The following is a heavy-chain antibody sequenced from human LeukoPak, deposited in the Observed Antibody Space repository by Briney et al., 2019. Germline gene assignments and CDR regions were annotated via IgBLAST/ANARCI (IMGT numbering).Heavy chain of an antibody. CDR3: ARVPGCSSTSCYWGAFDI. V-gene: IGHV3-21*01. J-gene: IGHJ3*02. D-gene: IGHD2-2*01. CDR1: GFTFSSYS. CDR2: ISSSSSYI. Sequence: GGSLRLSCAASGFTFSSYSMNWVRQAPGKGLEWVSSISSSSSYIYYADSVKGRFTISRDSAKNSLYLQMNSLRAEDTAVYYCARVPGCSSTSCYWGAFDIWGQGTMVTVSS.